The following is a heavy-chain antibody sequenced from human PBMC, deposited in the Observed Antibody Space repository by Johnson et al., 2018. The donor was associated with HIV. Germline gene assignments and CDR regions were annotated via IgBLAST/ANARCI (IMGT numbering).Heavy chain of an antibody. Sequence: VQLVESGGGLVKPGGSLRLSCAVYGLSFSKAWMSWVRQAPGKGLEWVGRITTKTEGGTTDYAASVKGRFTISRDDSKNTLYLQMNSLKTEDTAVYYCSVYFGTAFDFWGQGTMATVSS. J-gene: IGHJ3*01. CDR3: SVYFGTAFDF. D-gene: IGHD6-25*01. CDR1: GLSFSKAW. V-gene: IGHV3-15*01. CDR2: ITTKTEGGTT.